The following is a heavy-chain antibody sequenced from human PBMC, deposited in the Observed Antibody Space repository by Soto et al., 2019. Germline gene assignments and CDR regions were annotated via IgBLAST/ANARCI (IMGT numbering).Heavy chain of an antibody. J-gene: IGHJ4*02. CDR2: IKQDGSER. CDR1: GFTLNNYW. Sequence: SLRLSCAASGFTLNNYWMSWVRQAPGKGLEWVANIKQDGSERYYADSVKGRFTISRDNSKNSLYLQMNSLRTEDTALYYCAKSSGSYFFDYWGQGTLVTVSS. CDR3: AKSSGSYFFDY. D-gene: IGHD3-10*01. V-gene: IGHV3-7*03.